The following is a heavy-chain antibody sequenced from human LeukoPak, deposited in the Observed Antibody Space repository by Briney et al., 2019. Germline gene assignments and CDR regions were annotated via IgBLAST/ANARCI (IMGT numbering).Heavy chain of an antibody. Sequence: PGGSLRLSCAASGFTFSSYEMNWVRQAPGKGLEWVSYISSSGSTIYYADAVKGGFTISRDNAKNSLYLQMNSLRAEDTAVYYCARTFDSGYCSGGSCYGAFDIWGQGTMVTVSS. D-gene: IGHD2-15*01. CDR2: ISSSGSTI. CDR3: ARTFDSGYCSGGSCYGAFDI. CDR1: GFTFSSYE. V-gene: IGHV3-48*03. J-gene: IGHJ3*02.